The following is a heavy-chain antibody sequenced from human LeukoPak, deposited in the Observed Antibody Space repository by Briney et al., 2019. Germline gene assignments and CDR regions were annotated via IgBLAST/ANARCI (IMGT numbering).Heavy chain of an antibody. Sequence: PSETLSLTCIVSGGSISRSTHYWGWIRQPPGKGLEWIGSMFYSGSTYYNPSLRSRVTIPVDTSKNQFSLKLRSVTAADTAVYYCARDVQGTYCDSTNCYNWFDPWGQGTLVTVSS. J-gene: IGHJ5*02. V-gene: IGHV4-39*07. D-gene: IGHD2/OR15-2a*01. CDR3: ARDVQGTYCDSTNCYNWFDP. CDR2: MFYSGST. CDR1: GGSISRSTHY.